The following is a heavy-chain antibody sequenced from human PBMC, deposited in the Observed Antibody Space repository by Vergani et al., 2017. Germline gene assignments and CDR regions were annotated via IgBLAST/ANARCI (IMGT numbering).Heavy chain of an antibody. J-gene: IGHJ4*02. V-gene: IGHV4-39*01. CDR2: IYYSGLT. Sequence: QLQLQQSGPGLVKPSETLFLTCTVSADSISSGSYYWGWIRQPPGKSLEWIGSIYYSGLTYSNPSLKRRVAMSVYTSKNQFSLNVTSGTAADTAVYFCARQRPGSGWSPVDFDAWGQGILVTVSS. CDR3: ARQRPGSGWSPVDFDA. D-gene: IGHD6-19*01. CDR1: ADSISSGSYY.